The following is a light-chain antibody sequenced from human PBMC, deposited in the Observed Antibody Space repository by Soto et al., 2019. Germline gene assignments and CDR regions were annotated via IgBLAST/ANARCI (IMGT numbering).Light chain of an antibody. Sequence: QSALTQPASVSGSPGQSITISCTGTSSDVGSYNLVSWYQQHPGKAPKLMIYEGSKRPSGVSNRFSGSKSDNTASLTISGLQAEDEADYYCSSYTSSTTLVVFGGGTKLTVL. J-gene: IGLJ2*01. CDR1: SSDVGSYNL. CDR2: EGS. V-gene: IGLV2-14*02. CDR3: SSYTSSTTLVV.